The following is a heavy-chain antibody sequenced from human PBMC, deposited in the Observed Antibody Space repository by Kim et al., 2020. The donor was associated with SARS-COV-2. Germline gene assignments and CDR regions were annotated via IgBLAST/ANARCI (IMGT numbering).Heavy chain of an antibody. D-gene: IGHD6-13*01. CDR3: ARDGRDLTAAGSQIDY. V-gene: IGHV3-30*07. Sequence: SVKGRFTISRDKSKNTRDLQMNSLRAEDTAVYDCARDGRDLTAAGSQIDYWGQGTLVTVSS. J-gene: IGHJ4*02.